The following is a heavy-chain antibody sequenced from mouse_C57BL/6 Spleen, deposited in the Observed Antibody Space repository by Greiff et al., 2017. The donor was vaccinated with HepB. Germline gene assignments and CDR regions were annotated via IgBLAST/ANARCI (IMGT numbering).Heavy chain of an antibody. CDR1: GFNIKDYY. CDR3: TMYGYDAGHPLAY. Sequence: EVQLQQSGAELVRPGASVKLSCTASGFNIKDYYMHWVKQRPEQGLEWIGRIYPEDGDTDYAPKFQGKATMTADTSSNTAYLQLSSLTSEDTAVYYSTMYGYDAGHPLAYWGQGTLVTVAA. D-gene: IGHD2-2*01. CDR2: IYPEDGDT. J-gene: IGHJ3*01. V-gene: IGHV14-1*01.